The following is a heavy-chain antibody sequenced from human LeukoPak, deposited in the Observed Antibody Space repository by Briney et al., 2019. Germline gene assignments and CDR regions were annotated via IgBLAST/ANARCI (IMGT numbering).Heavy chain of an antibody. CDR2: IYHSGNT. CDR1: GASIRTGGYY. J-gene: IGHJ4*02. Sequence: TLPLTCSVSGASIRTGGYYLSWIRQPPGKGLEWIGYIYHSGNTYYRPSLTRRRIISGDTSKSQFSLRLRSVTAAETAVYYCASVVHEVGYYFAYWGQGTLVTVSS. V-gene: IGHV4-31*03. CDR3: ASVVHEVGYYFAY. D-gene: IGHD1-26*01.